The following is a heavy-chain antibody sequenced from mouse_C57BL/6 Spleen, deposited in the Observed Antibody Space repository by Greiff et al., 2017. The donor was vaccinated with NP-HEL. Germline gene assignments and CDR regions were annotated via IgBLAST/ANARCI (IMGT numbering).Heavy chain of an antibody. J-gene: IGHJ1*03. CDR3: ARDRDGYYDWYFDV. CDR2: IYPGDGDT. Sequence: QVQLQQSGPELVKPGASVKISCKASGYAFSSSWMNWVKQRPGKGLEWIGRIYPGDGDTNYNGKFKGKATLTADKSSSTAYMQLSSLTSEDSAVYFCARDRDGYYDWYFDVWGTGTTVTVSS. CDR1: GYAFSSSW. D-gene: IGHD2-3*01. V-gene: IGHV1-82*01.